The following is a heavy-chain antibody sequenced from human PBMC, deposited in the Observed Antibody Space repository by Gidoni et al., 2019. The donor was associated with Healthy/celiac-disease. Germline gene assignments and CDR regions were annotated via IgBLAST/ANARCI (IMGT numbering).Heavy chain of an antibody. CDR2: FDPEDGET. CDR1: GSTLPELS. D-gene: IGHD3-3*01. CDR3: ATVPIFGVVTSFDY. J-gene: IGHJ4*02. V-gene: IGHV1-24*01. Sequence: QVQLVQSGAEVKKPGASVKVSCTVSGSTLPELSMPWVRQAPGKGLEWMGGFDPEDGETIYAQKFQGRVTMTEDTSTDTAYMELSSLRSEDTAVYYCATVPIFGVVTSFDYWGQGTLVTVSS.